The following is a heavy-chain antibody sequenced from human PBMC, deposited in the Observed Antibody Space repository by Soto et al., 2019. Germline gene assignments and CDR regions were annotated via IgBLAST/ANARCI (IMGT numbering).Heavy chain of an antibody. CDR2: IYYSGST. D-gene: IGHD5-12*01. J-gene: IGHJ4*02. Sequence: SETLSLTCTVSGGSISSSSYYWGWIRQPPGKGLEWIGSIYYSGSTYYNPSLKSRVTISVDTSKNQFSLKLSSVTAADTAVYYCARSYSGYDREPTIFDYWGQGTLVTVSS. V-gene: IGHV4-39*01. CDR1: GGSISSSSYY. CDR3: ARSYSGYDREPTIFDY.